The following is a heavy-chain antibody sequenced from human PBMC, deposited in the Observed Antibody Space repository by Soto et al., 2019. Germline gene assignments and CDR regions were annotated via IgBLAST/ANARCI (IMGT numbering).Heavy chain of an antibody. D-gene: IGHD3-22*01. Sequence: SQTLSLTCAISGDSVSSNSAAWNWIRQSPSRGLEWLGRTYYRSKWYNDYAVSVKSRITINPDTSKNQFSLQLNSVTPEDTAVYYCARDSTYPYDSSGYYLDYWGQGTLVTVSS. CDR2: TYYRSKWYN. CDR1: GDSVSSNSAA. CDR3: ARDSTYPYDSSGYYLDY. V-gene: IGHV6-1*01. J-gene: IGHJ4*02.